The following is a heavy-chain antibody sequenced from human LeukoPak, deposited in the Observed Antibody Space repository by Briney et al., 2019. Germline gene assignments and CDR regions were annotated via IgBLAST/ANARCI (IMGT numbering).Heavy chain of an antibody. CDR3: ARAGVQGYYYDSSGPIDY. CDR1: GYTFTSYG. J-gene: IGHJ4*02. V-gene: IGHV1-18*01. CDR2: ISAYNGNT. Sequence: ASVKVSCKASGYTFTSYGISWVRQAPGQGLEWMGWISAYNGNTNYAQKLPGRVSMTTDTSTSTAYMELRSLRSDDTAVYYCARAGVQGYYYDSSGPIDYWGQGTLVTVSS. D-gene: IGHD3-22*01.